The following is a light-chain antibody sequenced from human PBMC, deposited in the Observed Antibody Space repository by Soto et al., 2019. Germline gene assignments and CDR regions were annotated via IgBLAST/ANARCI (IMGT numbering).Light chain of an antibody. Sequence: DIQMTQSPSTLSGSVGDRVTITCRASQTISSWLAWYQQKPGKAPKLLIYKESTLKSGVPSRFSGSGSGTEFSLTISSLQPDDFASYDCQHYNSYSEAFGQGTKVELK. V-gene: IGKV1-5*03. CDR1: QTISSW. CDR2: KES. CDR3: QHYNSYSEA. J-gene: IGKJ1*01.